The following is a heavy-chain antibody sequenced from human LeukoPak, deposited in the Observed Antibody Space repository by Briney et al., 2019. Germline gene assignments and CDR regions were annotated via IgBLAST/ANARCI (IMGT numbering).Heavy chain of an antibody. D-gene: IGHD6-6*01. CDR2: ISSSSSYI. Sequence: GGSLRLSCAASGFTFSSYSMNWVRQAPGKGLEWVSSISSSSSYIYYADSVKGRFTISRDNAKNSLYLQVNSLRAEDTAVYYCASIAARHTQFDYWGQGTLVTVSS. CDR1: GFTFSSYS. J-gene: IGHJ4*02. V-gene: IGHV3-21*01. CDR3: ASIAARHTQFDY.